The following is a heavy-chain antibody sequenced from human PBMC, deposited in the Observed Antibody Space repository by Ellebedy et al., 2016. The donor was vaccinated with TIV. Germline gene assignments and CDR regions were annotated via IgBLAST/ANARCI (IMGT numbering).Heavy chain of an antibody. Sequence: PGGSLRLSCAASGFTFSSYGMHWVRQAPGKGLEWVAVIWYDGSNKYYADSVKGRFTISRDNSKNTLYLQMNSLRAEDTAVYYCARVGDYYGYGGWFDPWGQGTLVTVSS. CDR2: IWYDGSNK. CDR3: ARVGDYYGYGGWFDP. J-gene: IGHJ5*02. CDR1: GFTFSSYG. V-gene: IGHV3-33*01. D-gene: IGHD3-10*01.